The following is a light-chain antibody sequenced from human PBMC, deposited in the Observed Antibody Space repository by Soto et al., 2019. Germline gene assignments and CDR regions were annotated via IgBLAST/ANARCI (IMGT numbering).Light chain of an antibody. CDR3: QQYTNTNNPCM. J-gene: IGKJ2*02. CDR1: LTITTG. CDR2: DAS. Sequence: DFQDTPSPPTPAYSLVGSVTISCRGWLTITTGMAWYQQKPGKAPKLLVYDASTLQSGVATRFSGSGYGTEFTLIISGLQPEDSATYYFQQYTNTNNPCMFGQGTKVDIK. V-gene: IGKV1-5*01.